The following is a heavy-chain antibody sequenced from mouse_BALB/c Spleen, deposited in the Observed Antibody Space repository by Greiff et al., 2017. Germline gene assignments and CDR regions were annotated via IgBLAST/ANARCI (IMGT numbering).Heavy chain of an antibody. CDR2: INPYNGAT. CDR1: GYSFTGYY. CDR3: ARGGGNYGAMDY. V-gene: IGHV1-31*01. J-gene: IGHJ4*01. D-gene: IGHD2-1*01. Sequence: EVQLQQSGPELVKPGASVKISCKASGYSFTGYYMHWVKQSHVKSLEWIGRINPYNGATSYNQNFKDKASLTVDKSSSTAYMELHSLTSEDSAVYYCARGGGNYGAMDYWGQGTSVTVSS.